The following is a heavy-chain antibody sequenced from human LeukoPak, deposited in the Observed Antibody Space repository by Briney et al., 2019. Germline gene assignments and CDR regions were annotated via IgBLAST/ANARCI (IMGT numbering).Heavy chain of an antibody. CDR1: GGSIITTNYY. Sequence: PSETLSLTCTVSGGSIITTNYYWGWIRQPPGKGLEWIGSIYYSGSTYYNPSLKSRVTISVDTSKNQFSLKLSSVTAADTAVYYCARLSGSGSYQYYFDYWGQGTLVTVSS. J-gene: IGHJ4*02. D-gene: IGHD3-10*01. CDR2: IYYSGST. V-gene: IGHV4-39*01. CDR3: ARLSGSGSYQYYFDY.